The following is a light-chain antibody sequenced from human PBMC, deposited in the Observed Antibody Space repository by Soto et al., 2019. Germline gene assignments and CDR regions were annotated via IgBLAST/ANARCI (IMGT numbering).Light chain of an antibody. J-gene: IGLJ2*01. Sequence: QLVLTQSPSASASLGASVKLTCTLSSGHSSYAIAWHQQQPEKGPRYLMKLNSDGSHSKGDGIPDRFSGSSSGAERYLTISSLQSEDEADFYGQTWGTGNRVFGGGTKLTVL. CDR2: LNSDGSH. V-gene: IGLV4-69*01. CDR3: QTWGTGNRV. CDR1: SGHSSYA.